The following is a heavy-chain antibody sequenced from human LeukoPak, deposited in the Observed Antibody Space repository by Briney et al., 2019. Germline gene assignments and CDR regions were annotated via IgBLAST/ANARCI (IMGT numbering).Heavy chain of an antibody. Sequence: GGSLRLSCAASGFTVSINYMSWVRQAPGKGLEWVSFIYRGGSTDYAASVKGGFTTSRKKSRNNLYLQRKSLRAEDTAVYYCATDWGSGGFYAEPYFDSWGQGTLVTVSS. J-gene: IGHJ4*02. CDR2: IYRGGST. CDR1: GFTVSINY. CDR3: ATDWGSGGFYAEPYFDS. V-gene: IGHV3-66*01. D-gene: IGHD3-10*01.